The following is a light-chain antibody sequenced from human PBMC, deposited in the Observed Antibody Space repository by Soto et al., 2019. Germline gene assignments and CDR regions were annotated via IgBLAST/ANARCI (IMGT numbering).Light chain of an antibody. Sequence: EIVMTQSPATLSFPPGERATLSCRASQSVRSNLAWYHQKPGQAPRLLIYGASTRATAIPARFSGSGSGTEFTLTINSLQSEDFVVYYCQKYDNWPPTCGKGQRLAIK. CDR1: QSVRSN. CDR2: GAS. CDR3: QKYDNWPPT. V-gene: IGKV3D-15*01. J-gene: IGKJ5*01.